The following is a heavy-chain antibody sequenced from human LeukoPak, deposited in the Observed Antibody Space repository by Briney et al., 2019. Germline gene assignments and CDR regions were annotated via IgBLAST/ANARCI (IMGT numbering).Heavy chain of an antibody. CDR2: ISSSSYI. J-gene: IGHJ4*02. D-gene: IGHD2-15*01. V-gene: IGHV3-21*01. CDR1: GFTFSSYS. CDR3: AGSDCSGGSCYYFDY. Sequence: GGSLRLSCAASGFTFSSYSMNWVRQAPGKGLEWVSSISSSSYIYYADSVKGRFTISRDNAKNSLYLQMNSLRAEDTAVYYCAGSDCSGGSCYYFDYWGQGTLVTVSS.